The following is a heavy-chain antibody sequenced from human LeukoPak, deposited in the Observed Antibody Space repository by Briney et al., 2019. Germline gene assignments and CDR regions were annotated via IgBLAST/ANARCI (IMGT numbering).Heavy chain of an antibody. CDR1: GGSISSYY. CDR3: ARHSICFDP. V-gene: IGHV4-59*08. Sequence: EXLSLTCTVSGGSISSYYWSWIRQPPGKGLEWIGYISYSGSTNYNPSLKSRVTISVDTSKNQFSLKLTSVTAADTAVYYCARHSICFDPWGQGTLVXV. J-gene: IGHJ5*02. CDR2: ISYSGST.